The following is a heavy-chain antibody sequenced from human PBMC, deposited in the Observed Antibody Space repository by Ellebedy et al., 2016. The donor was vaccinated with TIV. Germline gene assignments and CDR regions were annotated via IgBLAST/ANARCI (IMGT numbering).Heavy chain of an antibody. CDR2: IYYSETT. CDR3: ARWFGELLYVRWFDP. Sequence: SETLSLTCTVSGGSISSYHWSWIRQPPGKGLEWIGYIYYSETTKYNPSLKSRVTISVDTSKNQFSLRLSPVTAADTAVYYCARWFGELLYVRWFDPWGQGALVTVSS. D-gene: IGHD3-10*01. J-gene: IGHJ5*02. V-gene: IGHV4-59*08. CDR1: GGSISSYH.